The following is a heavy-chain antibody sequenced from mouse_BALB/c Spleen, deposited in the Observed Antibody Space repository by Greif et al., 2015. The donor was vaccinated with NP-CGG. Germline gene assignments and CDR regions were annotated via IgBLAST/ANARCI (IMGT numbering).Heavy chain of an antibody. J-gene: IGHJ4*01. V-gene: IGHV5-9-4*01. CDR2: ISSGGSYT. CDR1: GFTFSSYA. D-gene: IGHD2-3*01. CDR3: ARPYDGYYFSMDY. Sequence: DVKLVESGGGLVKPGGSLKLSCAASGFTFSSYAMSWVRQSPEKRLEWVAEISSGGSYTYYPDTVTGRFTISRDNAKNTPYLEMSSLRSEDTAMYYCARPYDGYYFSMDYWGQGTSVTVSS.